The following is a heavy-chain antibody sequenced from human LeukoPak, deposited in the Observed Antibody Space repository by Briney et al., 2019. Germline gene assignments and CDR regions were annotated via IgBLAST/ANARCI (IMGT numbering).Heavy chain of an antibody. V-gene: IGHV1-18*01. CDR1: GYTFTSYG. Sequence: ASVKVSCKASGYTFTSYGISWVRQAPGQGLEWMGWISAYNGNTNYAQKLQGRVTMTTDTSTSTAYMELRSLRSDDTAVYYCARDRTFITGTTEPWFYWGQGTLVTVSS. D-gene: IGHD1-7*01. J-gene: IGHJ4*02. CDR3: ARDRTFITGTTEPWFY. CDR2: ISAYNGNT.